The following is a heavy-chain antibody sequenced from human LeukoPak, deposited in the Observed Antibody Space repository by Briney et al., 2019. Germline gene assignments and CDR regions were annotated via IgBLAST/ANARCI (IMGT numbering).Heavy chain of an antibody. D-gene: IGHD3-22*01. CDR1: GFTFSSYG. J-gene: IGHJ4*02. V-gene: IGHV3-30*02. CDR2: IRYEGSNK. Sequence: GGSLRLSRAASGFTFSSYGVHWVRQAPGKGLEWVAFIRYEGSNKYYADSVKGRFTISRDNSKNTLYLQMNSLRAEDTAVYYCAKRSSSGYYFDYWGQGTLVTVSS. CDR3: AKRSSSGYYFDY.